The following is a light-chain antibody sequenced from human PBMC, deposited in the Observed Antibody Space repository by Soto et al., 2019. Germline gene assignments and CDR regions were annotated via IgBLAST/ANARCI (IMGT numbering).Light chain of an antibody. J-gene: IGLJ1*01. CDR1: SRDVGGYNY. Sequence: QSALTQPASVPGSPGQSITISCTGTSRDVGGYNYVSWYQHYPDKAPKLIIYDVTSRPSGVSDRFSGSKSGNTASLTISGLQPEDEAHYYCSSFTLSTYVFGSGTKVTVL. CDR3: SSFTLSTYV. CDR2: DVT. V-gene: IGLV2-14*01.